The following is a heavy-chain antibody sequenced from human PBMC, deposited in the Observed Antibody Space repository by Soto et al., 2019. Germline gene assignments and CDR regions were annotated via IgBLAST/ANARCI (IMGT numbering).Heavy chain of an antibody. D-gene: IGHD6-6*01. J-gene: IGHJ6*02. CDR2: TYYRSKWYN. V-gene: IGHV6-1*01. CDR1: GDSVSSNSAA. Sequence: LTCAIPGDSVSSNSAAWNWIRQSPSRGLEWLGRTYYRSKWYNDYAVSVKSRITINPDTSKNQFSLQLNSVTPEDTAVYYCARESSSENYYYCYGMDVWGQGTTVNVSS. CDR3: ARESSSENYYYCYGMDV.